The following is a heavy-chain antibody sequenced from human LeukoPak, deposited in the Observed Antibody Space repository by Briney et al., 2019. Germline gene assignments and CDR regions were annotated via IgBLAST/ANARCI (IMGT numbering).Heavy chain of an antibody. V-gene: IGHV3-49*04. D-gene: IGHD4-17*01. CDR1: GFTFCDYA. CDR3: TRDGALNYYYYYMDV. Sequence: GGSLRLSCSASGFTFCDYAMSWVRQAPGKGLEWVGFIRSKAYGGTTEYAASVKGRFTISRDDSKSIAYLQMNSLKTEDTAVYYCTRDGALNYYYYYMDVWGKGTTVTVSS. CDR2: IRSKAYGGTT. J-gene: IGHJ6*03.